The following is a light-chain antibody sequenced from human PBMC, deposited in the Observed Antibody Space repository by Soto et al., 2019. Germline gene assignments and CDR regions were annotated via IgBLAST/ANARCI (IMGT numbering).Light chain of an antibody. V-gene: IGKV1-5*03. CDR3: QQYGSSTRT. J-gene: IGKJ1*01. CDR2: KAS. CDR1: QTISSW. Sequence: DIKMTQSPSTLSASVGDRVTITCRARQTISSWLAWYQQKPVKAPKLLIYKASTLKSGVPSRFSGSGSGTDFTLTISRLEPEDFAVYYCQQYGSSTRTFAQGTKVDIK.